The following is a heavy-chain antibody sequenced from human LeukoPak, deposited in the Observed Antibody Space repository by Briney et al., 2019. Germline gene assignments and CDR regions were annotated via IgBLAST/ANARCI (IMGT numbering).Heavy chain of an antibody. J-gene: IGHJ5*02. CDR1: GYTFTGYY. D-gene: IGHD6-13*01. V-gene: IGHV1-2*02. Sequence: ASVKVSCKASGYTFTGYYMHWVRQAPGQGLEWMGWINPNSGGTNYAQKFQGRVTMTRDTSISTAYMELSRLRSDDTAVYYCARVIAAAGTYWFDPWGQGTLVIVSS. CDR2: INPNSGGT. CDR3: ARVIAAAGTYWFDP.